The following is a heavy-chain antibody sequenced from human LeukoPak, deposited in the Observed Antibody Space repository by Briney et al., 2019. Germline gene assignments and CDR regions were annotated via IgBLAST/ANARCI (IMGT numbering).Heavy chain of an antibody. D-gene: IGHD3-22*01. Sequence: GGSLRLSCAASRFAFNKYWMHWLRQTPGKGLVWVSRINGDGSTTSYADSVKGGFTISRDNAKNTLYLQMSSLRAEDTAVYYCATGNYYDSRGYYTFGHWGQGTLVTVSS. V-gene: IGHV3-74*01. CDR1: RFAFNKYW. CDR2: INGDGSTT. CDR3: ATGNYYDSRGYYTFGH. J-gene: IGHJ4*02.